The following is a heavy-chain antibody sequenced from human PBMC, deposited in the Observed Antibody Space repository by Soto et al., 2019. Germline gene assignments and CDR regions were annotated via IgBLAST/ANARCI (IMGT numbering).Heavy chain of an antibody. CDR1: GFTFSSYS. CDR3: ARDRLTGDRREAFDI. Sequence: EVQLVESGGGLVQPGGSLRLSCAASGFTFSSYSRSWVRQGPGKGLEWVSYFDTSGSTTYYADSVKGRFAISRDNAENSLYLQVNSLRDEDTAVYYCARDRLTGDRREAFDIWGQGTMVTVSS. CDR2: FDTSGSTT. V-gene: IGHV3-48*02. J-gene: IGHJ3*02. D-gene: IGHD7-27*01.